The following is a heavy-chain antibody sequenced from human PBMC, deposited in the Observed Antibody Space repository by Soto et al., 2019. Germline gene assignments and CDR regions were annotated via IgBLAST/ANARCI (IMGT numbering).Heavy chain of an antibody. Sequence: ASVKVSCKASGYTFTGYYMHWVRQAPGQGLEWMGRINSGGGSTSYAQEFQGRVTMTTDTSTSTVYMELSSLRSEDTAVYYCAREFGEMIGNDYYKGLGYWGRGTLGTVSS. CDR3: AREFGEMIGNDYYKGLGY. CDR2: INSGGGST. CDR1: GYTFTGYY. J-gene: IGHJ4*02. D-gene: IGHD3-16*01. V-gene: IGHV1-46*01.